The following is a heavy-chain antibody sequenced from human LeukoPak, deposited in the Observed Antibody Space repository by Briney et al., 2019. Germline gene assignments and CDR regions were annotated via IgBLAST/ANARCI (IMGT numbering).Heavy chain of an antibody. CDR1: GGSISSGGYY. Sequence: PSETLSLTCTVSGGSISSGGYYWSWIRQPPGKGLEWIGYIYHSGSTYYNPSLKSRVTISVDRSKNQFSLKLSSVTAADTAVYYCARDCYGFSFDYWGQGTLVTVSS. CDR3: ARDCYGFSFDY. V-gene: IGHV4-30-2*01. CDR2: IYHSGST. D-gene: IGHD5-18*01. J-gene: IGHJ4*02.